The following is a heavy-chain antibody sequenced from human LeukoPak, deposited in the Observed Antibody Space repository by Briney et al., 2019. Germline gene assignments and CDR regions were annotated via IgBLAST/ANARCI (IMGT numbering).Heavy chain of an antibody. CDR1: GFTFSRYG. Sequence: GGSLRLSCAASGFTFSRYGMHWVRQAPGKGLECVAVMSNDGSSEYYSDSVEGRFTISRDNSKSTLYLQMNSLRTEDTAVYYCAKDRAAYGGNPDAYWGQGTLVTVSS. J-gene: IGHJ4*02. V-gene: IGHV3-30*18. CDR2: MSNDGSSE. D-gene: IGHD4-23*01. CDR3: AKDRAAYGGNPDAY.